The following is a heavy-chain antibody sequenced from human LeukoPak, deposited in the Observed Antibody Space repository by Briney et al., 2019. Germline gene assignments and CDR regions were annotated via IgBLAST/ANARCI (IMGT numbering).Heavy chain of an antibody. J-gene: IGHJ4*02. CDR1: GGTFSSYA. D-gene: IGHD3-22*01. Sequence: SVKVSCKASGGTFSSYAISWVRQAPGQGLEWMGGIIPIFGTANYAQKLQGRVTMTTDTSTSTAYMELRSLRSDDTAVYYCARDAYYDSSGYYDWGQGTLVTVSS. V-gene: IGHV1-69*05. CDR3: ARDAYYDSSGYYD. CDR2: IIPIFGTA.